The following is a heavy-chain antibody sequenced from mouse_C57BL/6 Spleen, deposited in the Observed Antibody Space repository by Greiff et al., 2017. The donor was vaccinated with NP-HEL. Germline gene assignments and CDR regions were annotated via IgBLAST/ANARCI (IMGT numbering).Heavy chain of an antibody. CDR2: IDPSDSYT. J-gene: IGHJ2*01. CDR1: GYTFTSYW. V-gene: IGHV1-59*01. D-gene: IGHD1-1*01. CDR3: ARVYYYGRSDGYYFDY. Sequence: VQLQQPGAELVRPGTSVKLSCKASGYTFTSYWMHWVKQRPGQGLEWIGVIDPSDSYTNYTQKFKGKATLTVDTSSSTAYMQLSSLTSEDSAVYYCARVYYYGRSDGYYFDYWGQGTTLTVSS.